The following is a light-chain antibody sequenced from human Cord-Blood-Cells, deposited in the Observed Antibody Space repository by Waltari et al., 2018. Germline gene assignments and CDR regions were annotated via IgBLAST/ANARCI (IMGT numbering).Light chain of an antibody. J-gene: IGLJ3*02. CDR1: SGHSSYA. CDR2: LNSDGSH. CDR3: QTWGTGIQV. V-gene: IGLV4-69*01. Sequence: QLVLTQSPSASASLGASVKLTCTLSSGHSSYAIAWHQQQPEKGPRYLMKLNSDGSHSTGDGLPDRFSGSSSGAERYLTISSLQSEDEADYYCQTWGTGIQVFGGGTKLTVL.